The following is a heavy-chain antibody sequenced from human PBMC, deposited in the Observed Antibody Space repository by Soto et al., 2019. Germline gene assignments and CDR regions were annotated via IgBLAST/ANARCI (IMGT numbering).Heavy chain of an antibody. V-gene: IGHV1-69*13. Sequence: SVKVSCKGSGGTLSSYAISWVRQAPGQGLEWMGGIIPIFGTANYAQKFQGSVTITADESTSTAYMELSSLRSEDTAVYYCASLHPPWSSSGFYSDDWGQGTLVTVSS. J-gene: IGHJ4*02. D-gene: IGHD6-6*01. CDR3: ASLHPPWSSSGFYSDD. CDR2: IIPIFGTA. CDR1: GGTLSSYA.